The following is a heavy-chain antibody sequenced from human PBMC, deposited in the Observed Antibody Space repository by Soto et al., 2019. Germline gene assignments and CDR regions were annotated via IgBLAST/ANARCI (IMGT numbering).Heavy chain of an antibody. J-gene: IGHJ4*01. CDR1: GAPITINY. D-gene: IGHD2-15*01. CDR3: ARDAGGPYDH. V-gene: IGHV4-59*01. CDR2: IYYSGST. Sequence: QVQVRESGPGLVKPAETLSLTCTVSGAPITINYWSWIRQAPGEGLEWIGDIYYSGSTTYNPSLKSRVTMSAATSMDQFPLKLNSVTTADTSVYYCARDAGGPYDHGGPGIRVTVSS.